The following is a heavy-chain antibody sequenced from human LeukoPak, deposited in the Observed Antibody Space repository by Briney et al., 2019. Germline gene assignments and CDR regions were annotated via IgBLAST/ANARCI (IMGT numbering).Heavy chain of an antibody. CDR2: IIAIFGTA. J-gene: IGHJ6*03. Sequence: SVKVSCKASGGTFSSYAISWVRQAPGQGLEWMGGIIAIFGTANYAQKFQGRVTITADESTSTAYMELSSLRSEDTAVYYCARDKGPIFGVAPPSPNYYMDVWGKGTTVTVSS. CDR3: ARDKGPIFGVAPPSPNYYMDV. D-gene: IGHD3-3*01. V-gene: IGHV1-69*13. CDR1: GGTFSSYA.